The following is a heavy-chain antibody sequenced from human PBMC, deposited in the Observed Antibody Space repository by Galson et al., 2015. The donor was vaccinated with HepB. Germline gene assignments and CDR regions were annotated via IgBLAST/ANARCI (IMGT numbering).Heavy chain of an antibody. CDR2: ISSSSSNI. J-gene: IGHJ4*02. Sequence: SLRLSCAASGFTFSTYGMNWVRQAPGKGLEWVSYISSSSSNIYYADSVKGRFTISRDNAKNSLYLQMNSLRVEDTAVYYCAREKYSSSYFGYWGQGTLVTVSS. CDR3: AREKYSSSYFGY. CDR1: GFTFSTYG. V-gene: IGHV3-48*01. D-gene: IGHD6-13*01.